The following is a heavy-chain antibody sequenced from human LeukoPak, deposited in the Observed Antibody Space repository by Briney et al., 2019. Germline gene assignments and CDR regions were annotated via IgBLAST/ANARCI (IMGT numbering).Heavy chain of an antibody. J-gene: IGHJ6*03. V-gene: IGHV1-2*02. CDR2: INPNSDGT. CDR3: AGHSSVYYYYNYMDV. CDR1: GYTFTVYY. Sequence: ASVTVSCKSSGYTFTVYYMHLVRQAPGPGHGWMGGINPNSDGTNYAQTFHGRVTITRDTSISTASMELSRLSADDTAVYYYAGHSSVYYYYNYMDVWGKGSTVTVS.